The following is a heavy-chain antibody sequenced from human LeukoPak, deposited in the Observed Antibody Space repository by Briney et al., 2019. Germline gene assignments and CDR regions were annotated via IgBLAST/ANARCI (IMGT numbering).Heavy chain of an antibody. J-gene: IGHJ5*02. CDR1: GYSISSGYY. CDR2: INHSGST. V-gene: IGHV4-38-2*02. CDR3: ARCITIFGVVILNWFDP. Sequence: SETLSLTCTVSGYSISSGYYWGWIRQPPGKRLEWIGEINHSGSTNYNPSLKSRVTISVDTSKNQFSLKLSSVTAADTAVYYCARCITIFGVVILNWFDPWGQGTLVTVSS. D-gene: IGHD3-3*01.